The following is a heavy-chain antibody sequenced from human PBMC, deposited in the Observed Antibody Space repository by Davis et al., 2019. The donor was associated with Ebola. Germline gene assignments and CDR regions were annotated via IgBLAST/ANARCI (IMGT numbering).Heavy chain of an antibody. D-gene: IGHD2-2*01. CDR3: ARDWALGYCSSTSCYLGFYYYYYGMDV. J-gene: IGHJ6*02. CDR1: GFTFDDYG. CDR2: INWNGGST. Sequence: GESLKISCAASGFTFDDYGMSWVRQAPGKGLEWVSGINWNGGSTGYADSVKGRFTISRDNAKNSLYLQMNSLRAEGTALYYCARDWALGYCSSTSCYLGFYYYYYGMDVWGQGTTVTVSS. V-gene: IGHV3-20*04.